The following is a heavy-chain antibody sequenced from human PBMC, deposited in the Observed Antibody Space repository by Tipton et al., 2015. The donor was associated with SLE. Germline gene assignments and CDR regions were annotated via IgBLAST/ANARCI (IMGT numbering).Heavy chain of an antibody. CDR2: IKEDGSDK. CDR1: GFTFSSYW. D-gene: IGHD2-15*01. J-gene: IGHJ6*03. Sequence: SGFTFSSYWMSWVRQAPGKGLEWVASIKEDGSDKGYVDSVKGRFTISRDNSKNTLYLQMNSLRAEDTAVYFCAKGPLCSGGRCPRDYDYYYMDVWGKGTTVTVSS. CDR3: AKGPLCSGGRCPRDYDYYYMDV. V-gene: IGHV3-7*01.